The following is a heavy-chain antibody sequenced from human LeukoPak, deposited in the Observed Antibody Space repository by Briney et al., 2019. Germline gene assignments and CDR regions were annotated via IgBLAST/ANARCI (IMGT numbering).Heavy chain of an antibody. J-gene: IGHJ4*02. CDR2: ISYDGSNK. V-gene: IGHV3-30-3*01. Sequence: GGSLRLSCAASGFTLSSYAMHWVRQAPGKGLEWVAVISYDGSNKHYADSVKGRFTISRDNSKNTLYLQMNSLRAEDTAVYYCAERTMRWGQGTLVTVSS. CDR3: AERTMR. D-gene: IGHD3-22*01. CDR1: GFTLSSYA.